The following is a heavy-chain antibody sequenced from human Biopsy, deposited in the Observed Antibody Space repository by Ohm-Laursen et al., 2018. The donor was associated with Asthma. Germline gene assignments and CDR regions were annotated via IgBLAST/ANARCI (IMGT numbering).Heavy chain of an antibody. Sequence: SLRLSCSASRFTYDIHWVRQAPGKGLEWVAVISYDGGNKFYGDSVKGRFTLSRDNSRNTLYLQMNSLRVEDTAIYYCARTHERWTSIQDDALDIWGQGTTVTVSS. V-gene: IGHV3-30*03. D-gene: IGHD4-23*01. CDR1: RFTYD. J-gene: IGHJ3*02. CDR2: ISYDGGNK. CDR3: ARTHERWTSIQDDALDI.